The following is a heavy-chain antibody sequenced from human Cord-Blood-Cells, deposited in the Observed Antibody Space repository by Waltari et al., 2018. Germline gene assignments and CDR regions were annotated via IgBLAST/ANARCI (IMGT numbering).Heavy chain of an antibody. CDR1: GGSIRSSSYD. CDR2: IYYSGST. D-gene: IGHD3-22*01. CDR3: AIYDSSGYYFDY. J-gene: IGHJ4*02. Sequence: QLQLQESGPGLVKPSATLSLTCTVSGGSIRSSSYDCGWILQPPGKGLAWIGSIYYSGSTYYNPSLKSRVTISVDTSKNQFSLKLSSVTAADTAVYYCAIYDSSGYYFDYWGQGTLVTVSS. V-gene: IGHV4-39*01.